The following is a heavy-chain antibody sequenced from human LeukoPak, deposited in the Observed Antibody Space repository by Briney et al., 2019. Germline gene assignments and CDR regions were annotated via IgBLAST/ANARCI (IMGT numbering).Heavy chain of an antibody. CDR1: GFTFSSYA. D-gene: IGHD2-15*01. CDR3: AKDRLGYCSGGSCYYFDY. J-gene: IGHJ4*02. V-gene: IGHV3-23*01. CDR2: ISGSGGST. Sequence: GGSLRLSCAASGFTFSSYAMSWVRQAPGKGLEWVSAISGSGGSTYYADSVKGRFTISRDNSKSTLYLQMNSLRAEDTAVYYCAKDRLGYCSGGSCYYFDYWGQGTLVTVSS.